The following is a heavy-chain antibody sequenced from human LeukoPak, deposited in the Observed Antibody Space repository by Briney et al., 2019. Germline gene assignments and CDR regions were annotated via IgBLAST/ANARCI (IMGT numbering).Heavy chain of an antibody. V-gene: IGHV3-21*01. CDR3: ARDRNWNDADYYYYYMDV. Sequence: GGTLRLSCAASGFTFRSYSMNWVRQAPGKGLEWVSSISGSSSYIYYADSVKGRFTISRDNAKNSLYLQMNSLRAEDTAVYYCARDRNWNDADYYYYYMDVWGKGTTFTISS. CDR2: ISGSSSYI. J-gene: IGHJ6*03. D-gene: IGHD1-1*01. CDR1: GFTFRSYS.